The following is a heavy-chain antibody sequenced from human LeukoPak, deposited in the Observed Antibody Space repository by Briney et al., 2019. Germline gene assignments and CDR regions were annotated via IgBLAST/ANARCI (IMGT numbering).Heavy chain of an antibody. CDR2: ISYDGSNE. CDR3: ATLAYSGYDYDYFDY. CDR1: GFTFNSYG. D-gene: IGHD5-12*01. J-gene: IGHJ4*02. V-gene: IGHV3-30*03. Sequence: GGSLRLSCAASGFTFNSYGIHWVRQAPGKGLEWVAVISYDGSNEYYADSVKGRFTISRDNSKNTLYLQMNSLRAEDTAVYYCATLAYSGYDYDYFDYWGQGTLVTVSS.